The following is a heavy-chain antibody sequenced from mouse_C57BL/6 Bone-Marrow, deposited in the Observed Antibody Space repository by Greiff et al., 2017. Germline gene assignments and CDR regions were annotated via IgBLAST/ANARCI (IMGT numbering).Heavy chain of an antibody. J-gene: IGHJ2*01. CDR2: IDPSDSYT. CDR3: AREGTGNY. V-gene: IGHV1-50*01. D-gene: IGHD4-1*01. Sequence: QVQLQQPGAELVKPGASVKLSCKASGYTFTSYWMQWVKQRPGQGLEWIGEIDPSDSYTNYNQKFKGKATMTVDTSSSTAYMQLSSLTSEDSAVYYCAREGTGNYWGQGTTRTVSS. CDR1: GYTFTSYW.